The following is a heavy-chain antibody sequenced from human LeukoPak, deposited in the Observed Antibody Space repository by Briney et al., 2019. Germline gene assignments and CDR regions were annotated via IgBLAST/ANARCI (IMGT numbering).Heavy chain of an antibody. Sequence: SETLSLTCTVSGVSISSSSYYWGWIRQPPGKGLEWIGSIYYSGSTYYNPSLKSRVTISVDTSKNQFSLKLSSVTAADTAVYYCARSLYSSDFDYWGQGTLVTVSS. CDR1: GVSISSSSYY. V-gene: IGHV4-39*01. J-gene: IGHJ4*02. CDR3: ARSLYSSDFDY. D-gene: IGHD6-19*01. CDR2: IYYSGST.